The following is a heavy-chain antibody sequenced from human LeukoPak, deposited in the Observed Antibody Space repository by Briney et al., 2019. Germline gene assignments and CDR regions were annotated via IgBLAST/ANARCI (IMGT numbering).Heavy chain of an antibody. CDR1: GFTFSSYS. D-gene: IGHD2-2*01. CDR3: ASRYIVVVPAAFDY. Sequence: GGSLRLSCAASGFTFSSYSMNWVRQAPGKGLEWVSAISGSGGSTYYADSVKGRFTISRDNSKNTLYLQMNSLRAEDTAVYYCASRYIVVVPAAFDYWGQGTLVTVSS. J-gene: IGHJ4*02. V-gene: IGHV3-23*01. CDR2: ISGSGGST.